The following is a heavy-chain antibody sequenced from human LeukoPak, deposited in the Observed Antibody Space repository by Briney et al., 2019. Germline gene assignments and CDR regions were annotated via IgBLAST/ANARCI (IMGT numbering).Heavy chain of an antibody. Sequence: ASVKVSCKASGYTFTNFYIHWVRQAPGQGLEWMGMINPSGGSTSYAQTFQGRVTTTRDTSTSTVQMELRSLRSEDTALYYCARGYCSSTNCLPGGYWGQGTLVTVSS. CDR2: INPSGGST. D-gene: IGHD2-2*01. J-gene: IGHJ4*02. CDR3: ARGYCSSTNCLPGGY. CDR1: GYTFTNFY. V-gene: IGHV1-46*01.